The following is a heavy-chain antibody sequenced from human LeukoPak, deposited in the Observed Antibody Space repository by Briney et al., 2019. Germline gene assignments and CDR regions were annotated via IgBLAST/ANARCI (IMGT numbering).Heavy chain of an antibody. CDR1: GFTFSSYW. CDR3: AKTIPYWYFDL. J-gene: IGHJ2*01. Sequence: PGGSLRFSCAASGFTFSSYWMHWVRQAPTKGLEWVSAIGGDGGTTYADSVKGRFTISRDNSKNTLYLQMNSLRAEDTAIYYCAKTIPYWYFDLWGHGTLVTVSS. D-gene: IGHD5-24*01. CDR2: IGGDGGTT. V-gene: IGHV3-23*01.